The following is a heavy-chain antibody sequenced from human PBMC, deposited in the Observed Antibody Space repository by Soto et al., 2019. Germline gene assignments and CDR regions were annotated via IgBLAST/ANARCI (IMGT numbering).Heavy chain of an antibody. Sequence: PGGSLRLSCAASGFTFSNYAMTWVRQAPGKGLEWVSAISGSADSSYYADSVEGRFTISRDNSKNTMYLQMNGLRADDTAVYYCASPQVTGSWSSDYWGQGTLVTVYS. CDR3: ASPQVTGSWSSDY. V-gene: IGHV3-23*01. CDR1: GFTFSNYA. CDR2: ISGSADSS. J-gene: IGHJ4*02. D-gene: IGHD5-18*01.